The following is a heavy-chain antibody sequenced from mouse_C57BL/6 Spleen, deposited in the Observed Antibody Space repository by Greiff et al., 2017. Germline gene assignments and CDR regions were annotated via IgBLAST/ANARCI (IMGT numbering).Heavy chain of an antibody. CDR2: ISSGSSTI. Sequence: EVHLVESGGGLVKPGGSLKLSCAASGFTFSDYGMHWVRQAPEKGLEWVAYISSGSSTIYYADTVKGRFTISRDNSKNTLVLQRTSLRSEGTAMYYCARTDYYGSSPAWFAYWGQGTLVTVSA. CDR3: ARTDYYGSSPAWFAY. V-gene: IGHV5-17*01. D-gene: IGHD1-1*01. J-gene: IGHJ3*01. CDR1: GFTFSDYG.